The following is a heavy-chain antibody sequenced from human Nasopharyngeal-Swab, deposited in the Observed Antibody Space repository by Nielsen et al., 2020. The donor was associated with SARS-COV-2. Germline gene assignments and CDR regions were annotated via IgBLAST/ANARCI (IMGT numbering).Heavy chain of an antibody. CDR3: AKCLAYRYYYYGMGV. J-gene: IGHJ6*02. CDR2: ISYEGSNK. D-gene: IGHD2-2*02. CDR1: GFVFGNYA. Sequence: GESLKISCAASGFVFGNYAMQWVRQAPGKGLEWVAVISYEGSNKYYAGSVKGRFTISRDNSGDTLYLEMHSLRTDDTAVYYCAKCLAYRYYYYGMGVWGPGTTVTVSS. V-gene: IGHV3-30-3*02.